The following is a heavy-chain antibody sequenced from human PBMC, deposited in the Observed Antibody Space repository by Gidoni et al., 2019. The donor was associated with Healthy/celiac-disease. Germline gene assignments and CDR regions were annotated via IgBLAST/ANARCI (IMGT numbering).Heavy chain of an antibody. Sequence: QVQLQPWGAGLLKPSETLSLTCAVYVGSFSGYYWSWIRQPPGKGLEWIGEINHSGSTNYNPSLKSRVTISVDTAKNQFSLKLSSVTAADTAVYYCAITVVTPDAFDIWGQGTMVTVSS. V-gene: IGHV4-34*01. CDR2: INHSGST. CDR3: AITVVTPDAFDI. J-gene: IGHJ3*02. CDR1: VGSFSGYY. D-gene: IGHD2-21*02.